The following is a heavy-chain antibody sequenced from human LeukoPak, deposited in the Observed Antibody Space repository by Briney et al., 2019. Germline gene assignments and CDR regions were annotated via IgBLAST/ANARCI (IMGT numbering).Heavy chain of an antibody. CDR1: GGSTSSYY. Sequence: SETLSLTCTVSGGSTSSYYWSWIRQPPGKGLECVGYMYSSGSTNYNPSLKSRVTISEDTSKNQLSLKLSSVTAADTAVYYCARDRTLGSRDTFDIWGQGTMVTVSS. V-gene: IGHV4-59*01. D-gene: IGHD1-14*01. CDR3: ARDRTLGSRDTFDI. CDR2: MYSSGST. J-gene: IGHJ3*02.